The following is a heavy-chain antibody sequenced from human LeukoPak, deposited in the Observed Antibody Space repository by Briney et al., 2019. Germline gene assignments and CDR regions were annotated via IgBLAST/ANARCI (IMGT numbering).Heavy chain of an antibody. CDR2: ITPSGTTI. Sequence: GGSLRLSCTASEFISRYNLNWVRQAAGKEKEWVSHITPSGTTIYYADSVKGRFTISRDNAKNSLYLQMNSLRVEDTGVYYCAREGDYGLFNYWGQGTLVTVSS. D-gene: IGHD4-17*01. CDR3: AREGDYGLFNY. V-gene: IGHV3-48*01. CDR1: EFISRYN. J-gene: IGHJ4*02.